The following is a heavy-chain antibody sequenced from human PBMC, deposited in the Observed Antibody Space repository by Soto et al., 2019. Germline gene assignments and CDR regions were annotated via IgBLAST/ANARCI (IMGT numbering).Heavy chain of an antibody. D-gene: IGHD4-17*01. J-gene: IGHJ6*02. CDR1: GYSFTSYW. Sequence: PGESLKISCKGSGYSFTSYWISWVRQMPGKGLEWMGRIDPSDSYTNYSPSFQGHVTISADKSISTAYLQWSSLKASDTAMYYCARHRDYGGNSYYYYYYGMDVWGQGTTVTGSS. CDR3: ARHRDYGGNSYYYYYYGMDV. V-gene: IGHV5-10-1*01. CDR2: IDPSDSYT.